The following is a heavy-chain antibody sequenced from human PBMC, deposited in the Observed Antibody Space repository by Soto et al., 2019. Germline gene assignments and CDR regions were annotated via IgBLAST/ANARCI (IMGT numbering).Heavy chain of an antibody. CDR1: GFTFSSYA. CDR2: ISGSGGST. Sequence: LRLSCAASGFTFSSYAMSWVRQAPGKGLEWVSAISGSGGSTYYADSVKGRFTISRDNSKNTLYLQMNSLRAEDTAVHYCAKGSHTFIAARRFDYWGQGTLVTVS. CDR3: AKGSHTFIAARRFDY. V-gene: IGHV3-23*01. J-gene: IGHJ4*02. D-gene: IGHD6-6*01.